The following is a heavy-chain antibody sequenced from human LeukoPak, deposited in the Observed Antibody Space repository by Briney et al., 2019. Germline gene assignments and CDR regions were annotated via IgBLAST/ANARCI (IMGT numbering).Heavy chain of an antibody. CDR3: ARVGFDSLLGYDGSFDI. Sequence: PETLSLTRTVSGGSTRSYYCSWIRQPPGKGRGGSGYIYYRWSPNYHPPLQSRVTLSVDPSKNQFSLELSSVTAADTAVYYWARVGFDSLLGYDGSFDIWGQGTMVTVSS. CDR2: IYYRWSP. D-gene: IGHD3-9*01. CDR1: GGSTRSYY. J-gene: IGHJ3*02. V-gene: IGHV4-59*01.